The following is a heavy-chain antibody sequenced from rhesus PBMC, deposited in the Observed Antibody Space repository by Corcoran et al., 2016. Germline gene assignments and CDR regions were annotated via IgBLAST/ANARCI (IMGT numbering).Heavy chain of an antibody. V-gene: IGHV4-92*01. CDR1: GGSISHSYY. D-gene: IGHD3-3*01. J-gene: IGHJ6*01. CDR2: IYGSGGRT. Sequence: QVQLQESGPGLVKPSETLSLTCTVSGGSISHSYYWNWIRHPPGKGLEWMGRIYGSGGRTSYNPSLKSRVTISKDTSKNQFSLKLSSVTAADTAVYYCAAQYLDWLFYGLDSWGQGVVVTVSS. CDR3: AAQYLDWLFYGLDS.